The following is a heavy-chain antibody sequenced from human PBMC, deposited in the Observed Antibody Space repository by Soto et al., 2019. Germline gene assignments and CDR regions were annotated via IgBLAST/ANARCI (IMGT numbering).Heavy chain of an antibody. V-gene: IGHV1-18*01. J-gene: IGHJ4*02. CDR3: ARGAAYSTPWSFYS. Sequence: QVQLLQSGAEVKKPGASVRVSCKTSGYTFTRYGVSWLRQAPGQGLEWMGWIIGYNGNTKEAHKFEGRVILTTDTAATTAHKELRSLTSNDTAVYYCARGAAYSTPWSFYSWGQGTLVTVSS. D-gene: IGHD2-8*01. CDR1: GYTFTRYG. CDR2: IIGYNGNT.